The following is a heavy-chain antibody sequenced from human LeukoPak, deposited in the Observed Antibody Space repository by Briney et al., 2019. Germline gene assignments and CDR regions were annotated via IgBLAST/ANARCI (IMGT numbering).Heavy chain of an antibody. CDR1: GGSISSYY. CDR3: AGADYGSLDY. D-gene: IGHD3-16*01. V-gene: IGHV4-59*01. Sequence: PSETLSLTCTVSGGSISSYYWSWIRQPPGKGLEWIGYIYYSGSTNYNPSLKSRVTISVDTSKNQFSLKLSSVTAADTAVYYCAGADYGSLDYWGQGTLVTVSS. J-gene: IGHJ4*02. CDR2: IYYSGST.